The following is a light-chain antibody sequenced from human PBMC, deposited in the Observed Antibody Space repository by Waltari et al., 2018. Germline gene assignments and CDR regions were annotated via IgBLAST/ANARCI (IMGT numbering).Light chain of an antibody. CDR3: AAWDDSLNGVV. V-gene: IGLV1-44*01. Sequence: QSVLTQPPSASGTPRQRVPISCPGSSSNIGSNTVNWYQQLPGTAPKLLIYSNNQRPSGVPDRFSGSKSGTSASLAISGLQSEDEADYYCAAWDDSLNGVVFGGGTKLTVL. CDR1: SSNIGSNT. CDR2: SNN. J-gene: IGLJ2*01.